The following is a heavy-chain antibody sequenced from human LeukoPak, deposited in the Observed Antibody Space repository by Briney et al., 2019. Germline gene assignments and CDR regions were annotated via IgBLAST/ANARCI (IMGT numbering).Heavy chain of an antibody. CDR2: INPNSGGT. J-gene: IGHJ4*02. CDR3: ARGNSRGLYYFDY. D-gene: IGHD2/OR15-2a*01. V-gene: IGHV1-2*02. CDR1: GYTFTSYY. Sequence: ASVQVSCKASGYTFTSYYMHWVRHAPGQGLEWMGWINPNSGGTNYAQKFQGRVTMTRDTSISTTYMEPSRLRSDDTAVYYCARGNSRGLYYFDYGGQGALVTVSS.